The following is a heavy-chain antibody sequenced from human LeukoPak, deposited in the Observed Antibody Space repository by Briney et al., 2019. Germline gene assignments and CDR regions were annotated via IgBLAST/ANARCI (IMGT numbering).Heavy chain of an antibody. V-gene: IGHV3-7*01. CDR2: IKQDGSEK. D-gene: IGHD2-15*01. CDR1: GFTFSSYG. CDR3: AKNTESQVIFRD. J-gene: IGHJ4*02. Sequence: PGGSLRLSCAASGFTFSSYGMHWVRQAPGKGLEWVANIKQDGSEKYYLDSVKGRFTISRDNAKNSLDLQVNSLRAEDTAVYYCAKNTESQVIFRDWGQGTLVTVSS.